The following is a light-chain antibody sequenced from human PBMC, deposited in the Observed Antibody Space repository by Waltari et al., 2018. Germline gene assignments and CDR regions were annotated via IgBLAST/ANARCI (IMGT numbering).Light chain of an antibody. V-gene: IGLV1-40*02. CDR2: GNN. CDR1: SSNIGAGHD. J-gene: IGLJ3*02. CDR3: QSFDTSLSHGVG. Sequence: QSILTQPPSVSGAPGQRVTISCTGSSSNIGAGHDVHRYQEFPGTGPKLLIDGNNKQPSGVPDRFSVAESGTSASLTITGLQAGDEADYYCQSFDTSLSHGVGFGGGTKVTVL.